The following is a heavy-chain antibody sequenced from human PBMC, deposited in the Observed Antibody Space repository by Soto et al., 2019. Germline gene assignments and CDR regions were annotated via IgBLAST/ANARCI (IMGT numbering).Heavy chain of an antibody. CDR3: EGDPPTLSQGNY. D-gene: IGHD1-26*01. V-gene: IGHV3-23*01. CDR1: GFTFGSYT. J-gene: IGHJ4*02. Sequence: GGSLRLSCEVSGFTFGSYTMNWVRQAPGKGLEWVSAMSVSGASTYYADSVKGRFTISRDDSSTTLYLQMNDLRAKDTAIYYCEGDPPTLSQGNYWGQGALVTVSS. CDR2: MSVSGAST.